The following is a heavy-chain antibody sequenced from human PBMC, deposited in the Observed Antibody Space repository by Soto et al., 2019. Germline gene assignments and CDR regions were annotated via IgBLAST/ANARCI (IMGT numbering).Heavy chain of an antibody. CDR1: RGSISGYY. V-gene: IGHV4-59*01. D-gene: IGHD4-17*01. Sequence: QVQLQESGPGLVKPSETLSLTCTVSRGSISGYYWSWIRQPPGKGLEWIGYIYYSGSTNYNPSLKSRVAISVDTSKNQFSLKLSSVTAADTAVYYCARGGDYARFWGQGTQVTVSS. CDR3: ARGGDYARF. CDR2: IYYSGST. J-gene: IGHJ4*02.